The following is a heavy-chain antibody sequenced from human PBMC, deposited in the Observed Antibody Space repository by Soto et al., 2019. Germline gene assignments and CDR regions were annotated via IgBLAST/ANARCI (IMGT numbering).Heavy chain of an antibody. V-gene: IGHV3-43*01. Sequence: THQDSQAPGKGLEWVSLISWDGGSTYYADSVKGRFTISRDNSKNSLYLQMNSLRTEDTVLYYCAKVIEPGAMIVVVKHYFGLDVWGQGTTVTVSS. D-gene: IGHD3-22*01. CDR3: AKVIEPGAMIVVVKHYFGLDV. CDR2: ISWDGGST. J-gene: IGHJ6*02.